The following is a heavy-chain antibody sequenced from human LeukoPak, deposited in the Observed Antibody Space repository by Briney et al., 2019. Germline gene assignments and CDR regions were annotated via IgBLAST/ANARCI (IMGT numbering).Heavy chain of an antibody. J-gene: IGHJ6*03. D-gene: IGHD3-10*01. CDR1: GGSFSSYF. Sequence: SETLSLTCSVAGGSFSSYFWSWVRKPAGKALEWIGRIYPSGNTNYNPSLKSRVTLSVDTSKTQFSLRLSSVTAADTAVYYCAREDSGSYYNYYYFYMDVWGKGTTVTTSS. V-gene: IGHV4-4*07. CDR3: AREDSGSYYNYYYFYMDV. CDR2: IYPSGNT.